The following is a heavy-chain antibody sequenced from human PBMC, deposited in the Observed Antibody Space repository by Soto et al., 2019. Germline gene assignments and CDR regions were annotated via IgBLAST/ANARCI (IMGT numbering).Heavy chain of an antibody. V-gene: IGHV2-5*01. CDR1: GFSLSTSGVG. CDR2: IYWNDDK. Sequence: SGPTLVKPTQTLTLTCTFSGFSLSTSGVGVGWIRQPPGKALEWLALIYWNDDKRYSPSLKSRLTITKDTSKNQVVLTMTNMDPVDTATYYCAHFYYDYVWGSYRPREFDYWGQGTLVTVSS. CDR3: AHFYYDYVWGSYRPREFDY. J-gene: IGHJ4*02. D-gene: IGHD3-16*02.